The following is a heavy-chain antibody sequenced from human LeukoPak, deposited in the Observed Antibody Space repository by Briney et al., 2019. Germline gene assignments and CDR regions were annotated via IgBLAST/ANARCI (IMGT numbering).Heavy chain of an antibody. D-gene: IGHD3-22*01. Sequence: SVKVSCKASGGTFSSYAISWVRQAPGQGLERMGRIIPILGIANYAQKFQGRVTITADKSTSTAYMELSSLRSEDTAVYYCASGGYYYDSSGYPNYYYYGMDVWGQGTTVTVSS. CDR3: ASGGYYYDSSGYPNYYYYGMDV. CDR1: GGTFSSYA. CDR2: IIPILGIA. V-gene: IGHV1-69*04. J-gene: IGHJ6*02.